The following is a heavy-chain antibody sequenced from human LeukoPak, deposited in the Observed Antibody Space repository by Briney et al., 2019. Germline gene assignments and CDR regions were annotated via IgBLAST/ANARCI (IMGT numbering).Heavy chain of an antibody. J-gene: IGHJ6*04. CDR2: INPNSGGT. CDR1: GYTFTGYY. CDR3: ARDYYYDSSGYYPSGY. D-gene: IGHD3-22*01. V-gene: IGHV1-2*02. Sequence: GASVKVSCKASGYTFTGYYMHWVRQAPGQGLEWMGWINPNSGGTNYAQKFQGRVTMTRDTSISTAYMELSRLRSDDTAVYYCARDYYYDSSGYYPSGYWGKGTTVTVSS.